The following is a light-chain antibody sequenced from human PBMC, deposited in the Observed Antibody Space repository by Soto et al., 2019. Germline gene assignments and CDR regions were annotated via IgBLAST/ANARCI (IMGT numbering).Light chain of an antibody. CDR1: QSVSSSY. J-gene: IGKJ4*01. CDR2: GAS. CDR3: QQYDNWPLT. Sequence: EIVLTQSPGTLSLSPGERATLSCRASQSVSSSYLAWYQQKPGQAPRLLMYGASSRATGIPDRFSGSGSGTDFTLTISSLQSEDFGVYFCQQYDNWPLTFGGGTKVDIK. V-gene: IGKV3-20*01.